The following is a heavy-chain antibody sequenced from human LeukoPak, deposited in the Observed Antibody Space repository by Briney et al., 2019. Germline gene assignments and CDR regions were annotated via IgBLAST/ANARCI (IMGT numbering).Heavy chain of an antibody. J-gene: IGHJ6*03. CDR2: IYYSGST. Sequence: SETLSLTCTVSGGSISSYYWSWIRQPPGKGLEWIGYIYYSGSTNYNPSLKSRVTISVDTSKNQFSLKLSSVTAADTAVYYCARGGWELPGSYYYYYMDVWGKGTTVTVSS. CDR3: ARGGWELPGSYYYYYMDV. D-gene: IGHD1-26*01. V-gene: IGHV4-59*01. CDR1: GGSISSYY.